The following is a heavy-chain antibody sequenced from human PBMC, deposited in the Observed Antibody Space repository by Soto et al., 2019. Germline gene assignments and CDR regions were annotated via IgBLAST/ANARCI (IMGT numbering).Heavy chain of an antibody. CDR2: INAGNGNT. V-gene: IGHV1-3*01. Sequence: ASVKVSCKASGYTFTSYAMHWVRQAPGQRLEWMGWINAGNGNTKYSQKFQGRVTITRDTSASTAYMELSSLRSEDTAVYYCARDWGYCSGGRCYLEAFDIWGQGTMVTVSS. J-gene: IGHJ3*02. CDR1: GYTFTSYA. CDR3: ARDWGYCSGGRCYLEAFDI. D-gene: IGHD2-15*01.